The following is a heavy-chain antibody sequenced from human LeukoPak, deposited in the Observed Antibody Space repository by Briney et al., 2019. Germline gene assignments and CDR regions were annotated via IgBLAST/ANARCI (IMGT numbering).Heavy chain of an antibody. Sequence: SETLSLSCTDPGGSISSYSWSSIRQPAGKGLEWIGRIYTPGSTTYNPSLKSRVIMSLDTSKNQFSLRLSSVTAADTAVYYCARALGAAASFHLFDYWGQGTLVTVSS. CDR1: GGSISSYS. CDR2: IYTPGST. D-gene: IGHD2-2*01. J-gene: IGHJ4*02. CDR3: ARALGAAASFHLFDY. V-gene: IGHV4-4*07.